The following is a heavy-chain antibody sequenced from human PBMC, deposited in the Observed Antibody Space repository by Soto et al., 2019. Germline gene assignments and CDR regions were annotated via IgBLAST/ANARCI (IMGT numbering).Heavy chain of an antibody. Sequence: TSEILSLTCTVSGGSISSYYWSWIRQPPGKGLEWIGYIYYSGSTNYNPSLKSRVTISVDTSKNQFSLKLSSVTAADTAVYYCARAKYYYGSGSSFGYWGQGTLVTVSS. J-gene: IGHJ4*02. CDR2: IYYSGST. CDR3: ARAKYYYGSGSSFGY. D-gene: IGHD3-10*01. CDR1: GGSISSYY. V-gene: IGHV4-59*01.